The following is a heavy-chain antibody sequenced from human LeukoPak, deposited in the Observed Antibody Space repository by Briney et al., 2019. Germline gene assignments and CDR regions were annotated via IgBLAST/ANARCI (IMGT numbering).Heavy chain of an antibody. CDR3: AKDKGIYYYYGMDV. CDR2: ISWNSGSI. V-gene: IGHV3-9*01. CDR1: GFTFDDYA. D-gene: IGHD2-15*01. J-gene: IGHJ6*02. Sequence: PGRSLRLSCAASGFTFDDYAVHWVRQAPGKGLEWVSGISWNSGSIGYADSVKGRFTISRDNAKNSLYLQMNSLRAEDTALYYCAKDKGIYYYYGMDVWGQGTTVTVSS.